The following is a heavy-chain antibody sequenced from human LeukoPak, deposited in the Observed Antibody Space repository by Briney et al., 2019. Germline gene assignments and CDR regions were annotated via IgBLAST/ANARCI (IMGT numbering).Heavy chain of an antibody. J-gene: IGHJ4*02. CDR2: ISGSGGST. D-gene: IGHD4-17*01. CDR1: GFTFSSYA. CDR3: AKSTRRGYGDHEAFDY. Sequence: GGSLRLSCAASGFTFSSYAMSWVRQAPGKGLEWVSAISGSGGSTYYADSVKGRFTISRDNSKNTLYLQMNSLRAEDTAVYYCAKSTRRGYGDHEAFDYWGQGTLVTVSS. V-gene: IGHV3-23*01.